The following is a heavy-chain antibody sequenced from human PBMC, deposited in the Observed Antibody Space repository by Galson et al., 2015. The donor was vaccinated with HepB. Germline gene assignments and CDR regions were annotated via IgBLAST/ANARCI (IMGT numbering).Heavy chain of an antibody. Sequence: CAISGDSVSSNTAVWNWIRQSPSRGLEWLGRTYFRSKWYNAYAVSVKSRMTFTVDTSRNQFSMQLDSVTPEDTALYYCASSFYYGSGSYQLFDYWGQGTLVTVSS. CDR3: ASSFYYGSGSYQLFDY. CDR2: TYFRSKWYN. V-gene: IGHV6-1*01. J-gene: IGHJ4*02. CDR1: GDSVSSNTAV. D-gene: IGHD3-10*01.